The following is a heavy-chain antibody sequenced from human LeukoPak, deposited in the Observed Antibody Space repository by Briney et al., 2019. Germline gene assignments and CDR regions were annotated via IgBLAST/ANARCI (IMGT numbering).Heavy chain of an antibody. D-gene: IGHD3-10*01. CDR3: ARDLSNAGSGSYQPVDY. CDR1: GYTFTGYY. CDR2: INPNSGGT. Sequence: ASVKVSCKASGYTFTGYYMHWVRQAPGQGLEWMGWINPNSGGTNYAQKFQGRVTMTRDTSISTAYMELSRLRSDDTAVYYCARDLSNAGSGSYQPVDYWGQGTLVTVSS. J-gene: IGHJ4*02. V-gene: IGHV1-2*02.